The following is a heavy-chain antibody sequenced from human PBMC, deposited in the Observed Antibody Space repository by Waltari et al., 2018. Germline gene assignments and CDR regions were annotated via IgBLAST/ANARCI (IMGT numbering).Heavy chain of an antibody. J-gene: IGHJ2*01. CDR2: IYYSGST. CDR3: ARVGRGNYWYFDL. Sequence: QVQLQESGPGLVKPSETLSLTCTVSGGSISSYYWSWLRQPPGKGLEWIGYIYYSGSTNYNPSLKSRVTISVDTSKNQFSLKLSSVTAADTAVYYCARVGRGNYWYFDLWGRGTLVTVSS. V-gene: IGHV4-59*01. CDR1: GGSISSYY. D-gene: IGHD2-15*01.